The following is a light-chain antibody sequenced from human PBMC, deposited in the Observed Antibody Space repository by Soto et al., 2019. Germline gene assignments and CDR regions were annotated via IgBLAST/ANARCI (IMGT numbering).Light chain of an antibody. J-gene: IGKJ1*01. CDR2: DAS. CDR3: LQYNSWPET. V-gene: IGKV1-6*01. CDR1: QGIRSS. Sequence: AIIMTQSPSTLSAFQGERVSIACLASQGIRSSLAWYQQKPGQAPKLLIYDASTLPTGIPARFSGSGSGTDFTLTISSLQSEDFAISYCLQYNSWPETFGRGTKVDI.